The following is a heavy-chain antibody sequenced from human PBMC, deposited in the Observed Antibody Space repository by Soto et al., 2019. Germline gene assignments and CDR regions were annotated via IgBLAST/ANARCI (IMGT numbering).Heavy chain of an antibody. CDR2: IFDSGST. Sequence: PSETLSLTCTVSGGSISGGVHSWSWIRQPPGKGLEWIGHIFDSGSTYYNPSLKSRLTISVDTSKNQFSLRLSSVTAADTAVYYCARAKVRGELELPWGYMDVWGKGTTVTVSS. J-gene: IGHJ6*03. D-gene: IGHD1-7*01. V-gene: IGHV4-30-4*01. CDR3: ARAKVRGELELPWGYMDV. CDR1: GGSISGGVHS.